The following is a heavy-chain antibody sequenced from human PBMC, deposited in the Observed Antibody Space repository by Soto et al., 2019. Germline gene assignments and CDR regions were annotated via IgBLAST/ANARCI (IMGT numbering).Heavy chain of an antibody. CDR3: AKDLGSSPPGDY. V-gene: IGHV3-23*01. Sequence: GGSLRLSCAASGFTFSSYAMSWVRQAPGKGLEWVSAITGSGDSTYHADSVKGRFTISRDNSKNTLYLQMNSLRAEDTAVYYCAKDLGSSPPGDYWGQRTLVTVSS. J-gene: IGHJ4*02. D-gene: IGHD6-13*01. CDR2: ITGSGDST. CDR1: GFTFSSYA.